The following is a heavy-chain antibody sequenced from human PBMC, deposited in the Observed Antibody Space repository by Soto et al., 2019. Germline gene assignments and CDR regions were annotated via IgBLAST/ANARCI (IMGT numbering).Heavy chain of an antibody. D-gene: IGHD5-18*01. Sequence: SETLSLTCTVSGGSISDDTYYWGWIRQPPGKGLEWIGSIYYSGSTNYNPSLKSRVTISVDTSKNQFSLKLSSVTAADTAVYYCARGFSGYSYGYGFDYWGQGTLVTVSS. CDR1: GGSISDDTYY. CDR3: ARGFSGYSYGYGFDY. CDR2: IYYSGST. J-gene: IGHJ4*02. V-gene: IGHV4-39*07.